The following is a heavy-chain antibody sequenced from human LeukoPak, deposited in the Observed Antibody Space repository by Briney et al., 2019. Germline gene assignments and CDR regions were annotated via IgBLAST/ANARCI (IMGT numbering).Heavy chain of an antibody. V-gene: IGHV4-34*01. CDR3: ARGGGSSGGYYMDV. CDR2: INHIGGT. D-gene: IGHD4-23*01. Sequence: SETLSLTCAVYGGSLSGFCWSWIRQPPGKGLEWIGEINHIGGTNYNPSLKSRVTMSVDTSKNQFSLRLTSVTAADTALYYCARGGGSSGGYYMDVWGKGTTVTVSS. CDR1: GGSLSGFC. J-gene: IGHJ6*03.